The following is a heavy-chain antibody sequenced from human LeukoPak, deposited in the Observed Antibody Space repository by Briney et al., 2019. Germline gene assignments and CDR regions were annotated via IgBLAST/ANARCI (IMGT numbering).Heavy chain of an antibody. CDR2: IYSGGST. J-gene: IGHJ4*02. CDR3: ARVLRYSSSWHLDY. Sequence: GGSLRLPCAASGFTVSSNYMSWVRQAPGKGLEWVSVIYSGGSTYYADSVKGRFTISRDNSKNTLYLQMNSLRAEDTAVYFCARVLRYSSSWHLDYWGQGTLVTVSS. D-gene: IGHD6-13*01. CDR1: GFTVSSNY. V-gene: IGHV3-53*01.